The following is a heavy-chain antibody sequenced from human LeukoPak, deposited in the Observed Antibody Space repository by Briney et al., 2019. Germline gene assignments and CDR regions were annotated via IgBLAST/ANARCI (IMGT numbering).Heavy chain of an antibody. CDR2: INHSGST. J-gene: IGHJ4*02. D-gene: IGHD5-24*01. CDR1: GGSFSGYY. Sequence: SETLSLTCAVYGGSFSGYYWSWIRQPPGKGLEWIGEINHSGSTNYNPSLKSRVTISVDTSKNQFSLKLSSVIAADTAVYYCARLFGVRLQRQEGYWGQGTLVTVSS. CDR3: ARLFGVRLQRQEGY. V-gene: IGHV4-34*01.